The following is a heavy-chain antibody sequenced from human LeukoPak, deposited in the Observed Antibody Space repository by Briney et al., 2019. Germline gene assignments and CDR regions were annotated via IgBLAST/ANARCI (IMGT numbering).Heavy chain of an antibody. Sequence: SETLSLTCVVSGGSVTHGGFSWTWIRQPPGKALEWIGYAFQTGTTKYNPSLKGRVTISVDKSKNQFSLRLTSVTAADTAVYYCARHNYYGSGSYRMDAFDIWGQGTMVTVSS. V-gene: IGHV4-30-2*01. D-gene: IGHD3-10*01. J-gene: IGHJ3*02. CDR2: AFQTGTT. CDR3: ARHNYYGSGSYRMDAFDI. CDR1: GGSVTHGGFS.